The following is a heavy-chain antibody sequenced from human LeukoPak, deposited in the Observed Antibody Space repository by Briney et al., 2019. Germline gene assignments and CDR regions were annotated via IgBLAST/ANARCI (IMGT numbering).Heavy chain of an antibody. D-gene: IGHD6-13*01. CDR1: GFTFSSYS. V-gene: IGHV3-21*04. CDR2: ISSSSSYI. Sequence: GGSLGLSCAASGFTFSSYSMNWVRQAPGKGLEWVSSISSSSSYIYYAESVKGRFTISRDNSKNTLYLQMNSLRAEDTAVYYCAKGIIAAAGPDAFDIWGQGTMVTVSS. J-gene: IGHJ3*02. CDR3: AKGIIAAAGPDAFDI.